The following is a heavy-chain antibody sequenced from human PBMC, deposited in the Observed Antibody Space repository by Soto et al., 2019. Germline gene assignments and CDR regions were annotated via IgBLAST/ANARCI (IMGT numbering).Heavy chain of an antibody. V-gene: IGHV1-18*01. CDR2: ISAYNGNT. CDR1: GYTFTSYG. CDR3: ARTNYYDFWSGYYRAFDI. Sequence: GASVKVSCQASGYTFTSYGISWVRQAPGQGLEWMGWISAYNGNTNYAQKLQGRVTMTTDTSTSTAYMELRSLRSDDTAVYYCARTNYYDFWSGYYRAFDIWGQGTMVTVSS. J-gene: IGHJ3*02. D-gene: IGHD3-3*01.